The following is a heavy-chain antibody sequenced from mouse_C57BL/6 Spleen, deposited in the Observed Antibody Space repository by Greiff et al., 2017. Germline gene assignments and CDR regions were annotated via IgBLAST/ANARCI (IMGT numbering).Heavy chain of an antibody. CDR3: ARLPNWDGRDY. CDR1: GFTFTGYW. CDR2: ILPGSGST. J-gene: IGHJ2*01. Sequence: QVQLQQSGAELMQPWASVTLSCTAPGFTFTGYWIEWLKQRPGRGLEWIGEILPGSGSTYYNEKFKGRATFTADTSSNTAYMQLSRLTTEDSAIYYCARLPNWDGRDYWGQGTTLTVSS. D-gene: IGHD4-1*02. V-gene: IGHV1-9*01.